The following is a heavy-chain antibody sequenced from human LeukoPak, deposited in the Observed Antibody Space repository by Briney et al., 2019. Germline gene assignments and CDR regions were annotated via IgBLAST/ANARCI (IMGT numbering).Heavy chain of an antibody. J-gene: IGHJ6*03. CDR3: ARGVVRGVDYYYYMDV. V-gene: IGHV1-18*01. Sequence: ASVNVSCKASGYTFTRYGISWVRQAPGQGLEWMGWISAYNGNTNYAQKLQGRVTMTTDTSTSTAYMELRSLRSDDTAVYYCARGVVRGVDYYYYMDVWGKGTTVTVSS. CDR1: GYTFTRYG. CDR2: ISAYNGNT. D-gene: IGHD3-10*01.